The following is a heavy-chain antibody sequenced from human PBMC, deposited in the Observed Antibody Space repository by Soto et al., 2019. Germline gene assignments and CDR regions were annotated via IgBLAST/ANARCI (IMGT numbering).Heavy chain of an antibody. CDR3: AKMTSGSYGPNYGMDV. D-gene: IGHD5-18*01. V-gene: IGHV3-23*01. CDR2: LPERGSSP. J-gene: IGHJ6*02. CDR1: GGSISSYY. Sequence: VQLQESGPGLVKPSETLSLTCTVSGGSISSYYWSWIRQPPEKGLEWISALPERGSSPYYADSVKGRFTISRDNSKNTLYLQMNSLRAEDTAVYYCAKMTSGSYGPNYGMDVWGQGTTVTVSS.